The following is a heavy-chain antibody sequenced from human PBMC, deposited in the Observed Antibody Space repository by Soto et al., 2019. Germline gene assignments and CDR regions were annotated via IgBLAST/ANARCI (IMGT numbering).Heavy chain of an antibody. CDR3: ARCLVVAATRGWFDP. J-gene: IGHJ5*02. Sequence: QVQLVQSGAEVKKPGSSVKVSCKASGGTFSSYAISWVRQAPGQGLEWMGGIIPSFGTENYALKFQGRVTITADESTSTAYMELSSLRSEDTAVYYCARCLVVAATRGWFDPWGQGTLVTVSS. CDR1: GGTFSSYA. CDR2: IIPSFGTE. D-gene: IGHD2-15*01. V-gene: IGHV1-69*12.